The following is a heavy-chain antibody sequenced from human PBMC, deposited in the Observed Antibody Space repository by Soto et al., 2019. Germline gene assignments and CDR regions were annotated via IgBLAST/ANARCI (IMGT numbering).Heavy chain of an antibody. CDR3: ARDGGRHSGGIDY. CDR2: IIPIFGTA. J-gene: IGHJ4*02. Sequence: QVQLVQSGAEVKKPGSSVKVSCKASGGTFSSYSINWVRQAPGQGLECMGEIIPIFGTANYAQKFQGRVTIPADESTRTAYMELSSLRSEDTEVYYGARDGGRHSGGIDYWGQGTLVTVSS. D-gene: IGHD1-26*01. V-gene: IGHV1-69*01. CDR1: GGTFSSYS.